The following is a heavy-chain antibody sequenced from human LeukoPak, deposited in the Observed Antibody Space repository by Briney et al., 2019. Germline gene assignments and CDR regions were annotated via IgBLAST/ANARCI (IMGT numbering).Heavy chain of an antibody. CDR3: ARSDTVTSFDY. D-gene: IGHD4-11*01. J-gene: IGHJ4*02. CDR2: IYYSGTT. Sequence: SETLSLTCTVSGGSVSSSSYYWGWIRQPPGKGLEWIGSIYYSGTTYYNPSLKSRVTISVDTSRNQFSLKLSSVTAADTAVYYCARSDTVTSFDYWGQGTLVTVSS. CDR1: GGSVSSSSYY. V-gene: IGHV4-39*07.